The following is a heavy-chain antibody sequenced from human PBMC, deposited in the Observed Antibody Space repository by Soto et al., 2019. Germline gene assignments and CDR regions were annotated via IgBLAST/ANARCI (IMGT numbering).Heavy chain of an antibody. D-gene: IGHD6-6*01. J-gene: IGHJ6*02. Sequence: SLSLSCNGAGGSVSSGGVSVSWIRQHSGKGREWIGYMDNSGNTYYNPSLKGRVTISLDTSKSQFSLELTSVTSADTAVYFCARDPGRSSSSGTYYSGMDVWGQGTTVTGSS. V-gene: IGHV4-31*03. CDR1: GGSVSSGGVS. CDR2: MDNSGNT. CDR3: ARDPGRSSSSGTYYSGMDV.